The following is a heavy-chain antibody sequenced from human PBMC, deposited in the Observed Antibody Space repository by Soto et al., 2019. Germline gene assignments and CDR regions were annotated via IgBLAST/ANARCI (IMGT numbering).Heavy chain of an antibody. CDR3: ARHFTGWAFDY. Sequence: SETLSLTCSVSGASISSYYWSWIRQPPGKGLEWIGHISDSGTTDYNPSLKSRVTLSVDTSRRQISLRLSSVTVADTAVYYCARHFTGWAFDYWGQGNLVTVSS. CDR2: ISDSGTT. V-gene: IGHV4-59*08. J-gene: IGHJ4*02. D-gene: IGHD6-19*01. CDR1: GASISSYY.